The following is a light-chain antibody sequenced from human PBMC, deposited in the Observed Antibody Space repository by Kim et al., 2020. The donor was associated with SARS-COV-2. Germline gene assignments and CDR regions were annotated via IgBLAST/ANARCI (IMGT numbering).Light chain of an antibody. Sequence: PGERATLSCRASQSISNNYLAWYQHKPGQAPRLLISGASKRATDIPDRFSGSTSGTDFTLSISTLEPEDFAVYYCQQYADSRLITFGQGTRLEIK. V-gene: IGKV3-20*01. CDR1: QSISNNY. CDR3: QQYADSRLIT. J-gene: IGKJ5*01. CDR2: GAS.